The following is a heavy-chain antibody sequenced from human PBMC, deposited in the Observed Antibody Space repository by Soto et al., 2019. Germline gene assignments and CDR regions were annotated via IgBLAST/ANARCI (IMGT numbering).Heavy chain of an antibody. CDR1: GYTFTDRP. V-gene: IGHV1-45*02. CDR3: ARSTGSHDTFSV. CDR2: ISPSSGST. J-gene: IGHJ3*01. D-gene: IGHD3-9*01. Sequence: QIQLLQSGAEVRRTGSLVKLSCKASGYTFTDRPLHWVRQAPGQALEWMGWISPSSGSTKYAQNFEGRVTITRDRPSSTVYLYLSMLKSEDTPTYCCARSTGSHDTFSVWGQGTLVSVTS.